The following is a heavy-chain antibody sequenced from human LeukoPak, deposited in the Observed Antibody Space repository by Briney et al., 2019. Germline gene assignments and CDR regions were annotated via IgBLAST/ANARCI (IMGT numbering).Heavy chain of an antibody. D-gene: IGHD5-18*01. CDR1: GGSISSSSYY. J-gene: IGHJ4*02. CDR3: ARDRRAGYSYGPPAYPDY. Sequence: ASETLSLTCTVSGGSISSSSYYWGWIRQPPGKGLEWIGSIYYSGSTYYNPSLKSRVTISVDTSKNQFSLKLSSVTAADTAVYYCARDRRAGYSYGPPAYPDYWGQGTLVTVSS. V-gene: IGHV4-39*07. CDR2: IYYSGST.